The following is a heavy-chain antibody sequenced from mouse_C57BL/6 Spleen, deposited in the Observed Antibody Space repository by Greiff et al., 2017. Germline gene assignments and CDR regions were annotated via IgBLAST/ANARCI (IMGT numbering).Heavy chain of an antibody. Sequence: QVQLLQSGPELVKPGASVKISCKASGYAFSSSWMNWVKQRPGKGLEWIGRIYPGDGDTNYNGKFKGKATLTADKSSSTAYMQLSSLTSEDSAVFFCARIGYPLYAMDYWGQGTSVTVSS. CDR2: IYPGDGDT. V-gene: IGHV1-82*01. D-gene: IGHD2-2*01. J-gene: IGHJ4*01. CDR3: ARIGYPLYAMDY. CDR1: GYAFSSSW.